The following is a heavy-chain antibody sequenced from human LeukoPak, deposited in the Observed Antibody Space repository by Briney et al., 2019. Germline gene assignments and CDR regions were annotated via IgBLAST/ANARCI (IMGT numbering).Heavy chain of an antibody. CDR1: GGSISSGGYY. J-gene: IGHJ4*02. CDR3: AKHNYGYGPHPVLY. Sequence: SETLSLTCTVSGGSISSGGYYWSWIRQHPGKGLEWIGYVYYSGSTYYNPSLKSRVTISVDTSKNQFSLKLSSVTAADTAVYYCAKHNYGYGPHPVLYWGQGTLVTVSS. D-gene: IGHD5-18*01. V-gene: IGHV4-31*03. CDR2: VYYSGST.